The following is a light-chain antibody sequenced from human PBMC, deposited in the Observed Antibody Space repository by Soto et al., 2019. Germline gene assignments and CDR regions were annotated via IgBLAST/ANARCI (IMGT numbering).Light chain of an antibody. CDR3: QTWGTGIHV. J-gene: IGLJ1*01. V-gene: IGLV4-69*01. CDR2: LNSDGSH. Sequence: QPVLTQSPSASASLGASVKLTCTLSSGHSSYAIAWHQQQPEKGPRYLMKLNSDGSHSKGDGIPARFSGSSPGAERYLTISSRQSEDEAEYYCQTWGTGIHVFGTGTKVTVL. CDR1: SGHSSYA.